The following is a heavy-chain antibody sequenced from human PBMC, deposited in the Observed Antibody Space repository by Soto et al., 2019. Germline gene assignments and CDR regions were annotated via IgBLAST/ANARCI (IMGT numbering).Heavy chain of an antibody. D-gene: IGHD4-4*01. CDR3: ARDFATVTTHNPDY. CDR1: GFTFSDYY. J-gene: IGHJ4*02. CDR2: ISSSGSTI. Sequence: PGGSLRLSCAASGFTFSDYYMSWIRQAPGKGLEWVSYISSSGSTIYYADSVKGRFTISRDNAKNSLYPQMNSLRAEDTAVYYCARDFATVTTHNPDYWGQGTLVTGSS. V-gene: IGHV3-11*01.